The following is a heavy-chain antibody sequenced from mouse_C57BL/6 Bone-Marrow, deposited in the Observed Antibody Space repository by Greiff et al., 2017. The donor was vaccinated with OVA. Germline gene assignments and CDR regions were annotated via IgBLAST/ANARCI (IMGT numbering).Heavy chain of an antibody. D-gene: IGHD4-1*01. V-gene: IGHV1-82*01. Sequence: VQLQQSGPELVKPGASVKISCKASGYAFSSSWMNWVKQRPGKGLEWIGRIYPGDGDTNYNGKFKGKATLTADKSSSTAYMQLSSLTSEDSAVYFCARREANWDVDFDYWGQGTTLTVSS. CDR2: IYPGDGDT. CDR1: GYAFSSSW. J-gene: IGHJ2*01. CDR3: ARREANWDVDFDY.